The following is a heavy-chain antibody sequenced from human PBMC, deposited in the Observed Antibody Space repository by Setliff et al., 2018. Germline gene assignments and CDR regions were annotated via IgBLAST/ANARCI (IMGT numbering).Heavy chain of an antibody. D-gene: IGHD3-16*01. V-gene: IGHV4-59*11. CDR2: MYYSEIT. Sequence: SETLSLTCTVSGGSISTHYWSWIRQPPGKGLEWVGYMYYSEITKYNPSLESRVTISVDTSKNQFSLNLTSVTAADTAVHYCARGLAVNRFDPWGQGTLVTVSS. J-gene: IGHJ5*02. CDR1: GGSISTHY. CDR3: ARGLAVNRFDP.